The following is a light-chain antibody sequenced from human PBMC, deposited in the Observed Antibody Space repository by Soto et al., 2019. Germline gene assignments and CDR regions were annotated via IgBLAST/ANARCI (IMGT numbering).Light chain of an antibody. CDR2: GAS. CDR1: QSVHNNY. V-gene: IGKV3-20*01. Sequence: EIVLTQSPGTLSVSPGERATLSCRASQSVHNNYLAWFQQRPGQAPRLLIYGASSRATDIPDRFSGSGSGTDFTLTISRLEPEDLGMYYCQKYCSSPRTFGQGTKLEIK. CDR3: QKYCSSPRT. J-gene: IGKJ1*01.